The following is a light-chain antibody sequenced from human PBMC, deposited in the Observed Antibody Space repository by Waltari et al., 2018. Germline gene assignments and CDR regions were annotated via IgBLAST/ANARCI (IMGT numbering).Light chain of an antibody. J-gene: IGKJ4*01. V-gene: IGKV3-11*01. CDR3: QQRANWPPLT. CDR2: HAS. CDR1: QSVSNF. Sequence: ELVLTQSPATLSLSPGERATLSCRASQSVSNFLAWYQQKPGQAPRLLIYHASNRATGIPARFSGRGSGTDFTRTISSLEPGDSAVYYCQQRANWPPLTFGGGTRVEI.